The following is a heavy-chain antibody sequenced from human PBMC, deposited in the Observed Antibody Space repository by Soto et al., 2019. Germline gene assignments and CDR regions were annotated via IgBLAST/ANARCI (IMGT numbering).Heavy chain of an antibody. CDR3: ARDDTIFGTYYFDY. D-gene: IGHD3-3*01. Sequence: QVQLVESGGGVVQPGRSLRLSCAASGFTFSSYGMHWVRQAPGKGLERVAVIWYDGSNKYYADSVKGRFTISRDNSKNTLYLQMNSLRAEDTAVYYCARDDTIFGTYYFDYWGQGTLVTVSS. V-gene: IGHV3-33*01. J-gene: IGHJ4*02. CDR2: IWYDGSNK. CDR1: GFTFSSYG.